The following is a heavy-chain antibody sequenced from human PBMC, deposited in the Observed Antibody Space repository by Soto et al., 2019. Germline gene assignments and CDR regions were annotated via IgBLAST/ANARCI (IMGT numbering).Heavy chain of an antibody. J-gene: IGHJ5*02. CDR1: GGSISSGGYY. D-gene: IGHD2-2*01. CDR3: ARVKRLNVVVPAAIEWFDP. CDR2: IYYSGST. Sequence: TLSLTCTVSGGSISSGGYYWSWIRQHPGKGLEWIGYIYYSGSTYYNPSLKSRVTISVDTSKNQFSLKLSSVTAADTAVYYCARVKRLNVVVPAAIEWFDPWGQGTLVTVSS. V-gene: IGHV4-31*03.